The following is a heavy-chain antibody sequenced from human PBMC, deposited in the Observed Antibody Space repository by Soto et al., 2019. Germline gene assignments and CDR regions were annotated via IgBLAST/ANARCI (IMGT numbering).Heavy chain of an antibody. CDR3: AIADYGDDDY. J-gene: IGHJ4*02. CDR2: IKAYSGNT. V-gene: IGHV1-18*01. D-gene: IGHD4-17*01. CDR1: GYTFPTST. Sequence: QLQLVQSGAEAKKPGASVKVSCKASGYTFPTSTISWVRQAPGQGLEWMGWIKAYSGNTNYAQKRQGRVTITTDTSTNTAYMELRSLTTDDTAISYCAIADYGDDDYWGQGTLVTVSS.